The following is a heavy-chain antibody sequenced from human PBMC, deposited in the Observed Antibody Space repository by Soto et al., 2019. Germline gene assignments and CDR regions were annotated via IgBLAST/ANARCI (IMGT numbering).Heavy chain of an antibody. CDR1: GYTFSAYY. D-gene: IGHD3-16*01. Sequence: QVQLVQSGAEVRKPGGSVKVSCKASGYTFSAYYMYWVRQTPRHGLEWMGGINTDSGDTHYAQKFQSRVTMTRDTSIGTAYMELTSLTSDDTAVYYCARDPIGGGAPYYFDFWGRGTLVTVSS. CDR3: ARDPIGGGAPYYFDF. CDR2: INTDSGDT. V-gene: IGHV1-2*02. J-gene: IGHJ4*02.